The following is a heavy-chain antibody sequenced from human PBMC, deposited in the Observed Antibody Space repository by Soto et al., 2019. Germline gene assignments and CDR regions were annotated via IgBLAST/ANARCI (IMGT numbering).Heavy chain of an antibody. J-gene: IGHJ4*02. D-gene: IGHD3-22*01. CDR3: ARERSRYDRSGYYRPDY. V-gene: IGHV1-69*06. Sequence: QVQLVQSGAEVKKPGSSVKVSCKASGDTFSTCAISWVRQAPGQGLEWLGGIIPILGAPSYAQRFQGRVTITADKSTSTAYMELSSLRSEDTAVYYCARERSRYDRSGYYRPDYWGQGTLVTVSS. CDR2: IIPILGAP. CDR1: GDTFSTCA.